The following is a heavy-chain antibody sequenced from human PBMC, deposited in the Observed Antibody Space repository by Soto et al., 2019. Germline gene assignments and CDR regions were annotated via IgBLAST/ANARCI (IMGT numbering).Heavy chain of an antibody. V-gene: IGHV5-51*01. CDR2: IYPGDSDT. CDR1: GYSFTSYW. CDR3: ASSRGGPYSGSYYLSSREYYFDY. D-gene: IGHD1-26*01. J-gene: IGHJ4*02. Sequence: PGESLKISYKGSGYSFTSYWIGWVRQMPGKGLEWMGIIYPGDSDTRYSPSFQGQVTISADKSISTAYLQWSSLKASDTAMYYCASSRGGPYSGSYYLSSREYYFDYWGQGTLVTVSS.